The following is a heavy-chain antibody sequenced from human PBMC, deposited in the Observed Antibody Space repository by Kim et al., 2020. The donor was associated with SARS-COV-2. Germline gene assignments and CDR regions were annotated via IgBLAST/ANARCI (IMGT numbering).Heavy chain of an antibody. CDR3: TRLDDYGDYPYYYYGMDV. Sequence: GGSLRLSCSASGFTFADYAMNWFRQAPGKGLEWVVFIRSKAYGGTTKYAASVKGRFTISRDDSKSIAYLQMNSLKTEDTAVYYCTRLDDYGDYPYYYYGMDVWGQGTTVTVSS. CDR1: GFTFADYA. D-gene: IGHD4-17*01. J-gene: IGHJ6*02. CDR2: IRSKAYGGTT. V-gene: IGHV3-49*03.